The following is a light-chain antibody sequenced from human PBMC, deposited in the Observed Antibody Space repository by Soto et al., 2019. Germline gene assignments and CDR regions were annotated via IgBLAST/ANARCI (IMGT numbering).Light chain of an antibody. CDR1: QAIRTA. Sequence: IQLTQYPSSLYASVGDRVTITCRASQAIRTALGWYQQKPGKVPKLLIYAASILQSGVPSRFSGGGSGTEFTLTISSLQPDDFATYYCQQYNTYSTFGQGTRLEI. CDR3: QQYNTYST. J-gene: IGKJ5*01. CDR2: AAS. V-gene: IGKV1-17*01.